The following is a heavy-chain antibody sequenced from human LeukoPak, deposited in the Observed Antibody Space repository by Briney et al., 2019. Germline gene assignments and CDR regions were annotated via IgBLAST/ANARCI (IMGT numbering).Heavy chain of an antibody. CDR2: IYYSGST. Sequence: PSETLSLTCTVSSGSVSSGSYYWGWIRQPPGKGLEWIGSIYYSGSTYYNPSLKSRVTISVDTSKNQFSLKLSSVTAADTAVYYCAPYYYDAPADYWGQGTLVTVSS. J-gene: IGHJ4*02. CDR1: SGSVSSGSYY. CDR3: APYYYDAPADY. V-gene: IGHV4-39*01. D-gene: IGHD3-22*01.